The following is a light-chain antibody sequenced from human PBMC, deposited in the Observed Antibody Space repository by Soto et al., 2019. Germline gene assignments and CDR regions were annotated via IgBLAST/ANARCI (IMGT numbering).Light chain of an antibody. CDR2: DAS. Sequence: DIQMTQSPSSLSASVGDRVTITCQASQAITNYLNWYQQKPGRAPRLLLYDASSLETGVPSRFSGSGSGTDFTLTISSLQPEDVATYYCQHYDHLPITFGQGTRLEIK. V-gene: IGKV1-33*01. CDR3: QHYDHLPIT. J-gene: IGKJ5*01. CDR1: QAITNY.